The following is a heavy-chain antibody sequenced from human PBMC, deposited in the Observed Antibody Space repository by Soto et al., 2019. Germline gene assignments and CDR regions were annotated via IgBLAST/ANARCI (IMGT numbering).Heavy chain of an antibody. Sequence: GGSLRLSCAASGFTFSNYGMHWVRQAPGKGLEWVAVISYDGSNKYYADSVKGRFTISRDNSKNTLYLQMNSLRAEDTAVYYCAKAVGYCSSTSCRDYYFYYGMDVWGQGTTVTVSS. V-gene: IGHV3-30*18. J-gene: IGHJ6*02. CDR3: AKAVGYCSSTSCRDYYFYYGMDV. D-gene: IGHD2-2*01. CDR2: ISYDGSNK. CDR1: GFTFSNYG.